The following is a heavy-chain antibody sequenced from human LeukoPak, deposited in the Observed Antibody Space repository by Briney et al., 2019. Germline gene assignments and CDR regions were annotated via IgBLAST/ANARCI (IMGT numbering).Heavy chain of an antibody. J-gene: IGHJ3*02. CDR3: AKVATPNTLDALDI. Sequence: GGSLRLSCAASGFTFSSYAMHWVRQAPGKGLEWVAVISYDGSNKYYADSVKGRFTISRDNSKSTVHLQMDSLRVDDTAVYYCAKVATPNTLDALDIWGQGTLVTVSS. CDR1: GFTFSSYA. V-gene: IGHV3-30-3*01. CDR2: ISYDGSNK. D-gene: IGHD1/OR15-1a*01.